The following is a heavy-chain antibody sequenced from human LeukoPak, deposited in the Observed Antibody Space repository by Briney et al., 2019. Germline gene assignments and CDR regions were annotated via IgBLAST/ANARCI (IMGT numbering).Heavy chain of an antibody. CDR1: GLTSSNHW. CDR3: ARENYYDSSGYSRAFDY. J-gene: IGHJ4*02. Sequence: GGSLRLSCVASGLTSSNHWMHWVRQAPGKGLLWVSSINSDGSSTIYADSVKGRFSISRDNAKNTVYLQMNSLRAEDTAVYYCARENYYDSSGYSRAFDYWGQGTLVTVSS. CDR2: INSDGSST. D-gene: IGHD3-22*01. V-gene: IGHV3-74*01.